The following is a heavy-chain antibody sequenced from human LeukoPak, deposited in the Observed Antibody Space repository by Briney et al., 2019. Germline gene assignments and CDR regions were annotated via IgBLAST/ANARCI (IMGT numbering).Heavy chain of an antibody. D-gene: IGHD1-20*01. CDR2: IHYTGGT. Sequence: SSETLSLTCTVSGDSISSSRYSWGWIRQPPGKGLEWIGIIHYTGGTYYNPSLKSRVTMPVDTSKNQLSLELTSVTAADTAVYYCARLAPVWFDYWGQGTLVTVSS. CDR3: ARLAPVWFDY. V-gene: IGHV4-39*01. J-gene: IGHJ4*02. CDR1: GDSISSSRYS.